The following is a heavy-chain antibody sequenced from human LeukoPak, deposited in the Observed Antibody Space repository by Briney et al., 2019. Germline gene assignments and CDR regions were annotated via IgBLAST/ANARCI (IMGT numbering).Heavy chain of an antibody. CDR2: IYYSGST. Sequence: SETLSLACTVSGGSISSYYWSWIRQPPGKGLEWIGYIYYSGSTNYNPSLKSRVTISVDTSKNQFSLKLSSVTAADTAVYYCARQGYYDSSGYHMGYFQHWGQGTLVTVSS. J-gene: IGHJ1*01. V-gene: IGHV4-59*08. D-gene: IGHD3-22*01. CDR3: ARQGYYDSSGYHMGYFQH. CDR1: GGSISSYY.